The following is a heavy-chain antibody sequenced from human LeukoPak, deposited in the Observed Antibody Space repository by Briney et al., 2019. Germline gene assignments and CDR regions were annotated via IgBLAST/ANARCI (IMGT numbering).Heavy chain of an antibody. Sequence: SVKVSCKASGFTFTSSAVQWVRQARGQRLEWIGWIVVGSGNTNYAQKFQERVTITRDMSTSAAYMELSSLRSEDTAVYYCAADHLHYDSSGSKENWGQGTLVTVSS. J-gene: IGHJ4*02. CDR3: AADHLHYDSSGSKEN. CDR1: GFTFTSSA. D-gene: IGHD3-22*01. CDR2: IVVGSGNT. V-gene: IGHV1-58*01.